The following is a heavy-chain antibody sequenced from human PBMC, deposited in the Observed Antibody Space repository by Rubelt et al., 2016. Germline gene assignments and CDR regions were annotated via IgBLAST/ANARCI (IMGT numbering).Heavy chain of an antibody. D-gene: IGHD3-10*01. Sequence: GIIYPGDSDTRYSPSFQGQVTISADKSISTAYLQWSSLKASDTAMYYCARRTYYYGSDHGMDVWGQGTTVTVSS. J-gene: IGHJ6*02. V-gene: IGHV5-51*01. CDR3: ARRTYYYGSDHGMDV. CDR2: IYPGDSDT.